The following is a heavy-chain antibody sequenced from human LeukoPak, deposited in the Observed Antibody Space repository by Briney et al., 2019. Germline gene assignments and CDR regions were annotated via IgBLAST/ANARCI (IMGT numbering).Heavy chain of an antibody. D-gene: IGHD2/OR15-2a*01. J-gene: IGHJ4*02. Sequence: PSETLSLTCTVAGDSVISGSGQSGWIRQPPRKGLEWIGYIYYSGSTNYNPSLKSRVTISVDTSKNQFSLKLNSVTAADPDVYYCTNSGKYYYPFYVHNWCQGTLVTVSP. CDR2: IYYSGST. CDR1: GDSVISGSGQ. CDR3: TNSGKYYYPFYVHN. V-gene: IGHV4-61*01.